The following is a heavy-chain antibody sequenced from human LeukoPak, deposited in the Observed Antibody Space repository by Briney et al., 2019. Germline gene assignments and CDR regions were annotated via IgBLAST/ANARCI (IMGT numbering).Heavy chain of an antibody. CDR1: GFTFSSYS. CDR3: ARGYSSGPDY. Sequence: PGGSLRLSCAASGFTFSSYSVNWVRQAPGKGLEWVSSISSSGSNIHYADSVEGRFTISRDNAENSLYLQMTSLRAEDTAMYYCARGYSSGPDYWGQGTLVTVSS. CDR2: ISSSGSNI. D-gene: IGHD6-19*01. V-gene: IGHV3-21*01. J-gene: IGHJ4*02.